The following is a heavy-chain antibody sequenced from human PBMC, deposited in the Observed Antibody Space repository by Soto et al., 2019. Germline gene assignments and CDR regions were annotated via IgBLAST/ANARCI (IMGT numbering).Heavy chain of an antibody. Sequence: PSETLSLTCPVSGGSINTNTYYWGWIRQPPGKGLEWIGSIYYSGSTYYNPSLKSRVTISIDTSKNQFSLKLRSVTAADTAVYYCASGIAVAASNFDYWGPGALVTVSS. D-gene: IGHD6-19*01. CDR3: ASGIAVAASNFDY. J-gene: IGHJ4*02. CDR2: IYYSGST. V-gene: IGHV4-39*01. CDR1: GGSINTNTYY.